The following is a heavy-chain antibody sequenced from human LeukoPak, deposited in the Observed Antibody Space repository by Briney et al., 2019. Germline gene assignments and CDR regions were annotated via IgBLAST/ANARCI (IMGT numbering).Heavy chain of an antibody. Sequence: ASVKVSCKASGYTFTSYDINWVRQATGQGLEWMGWMNPNSGNTGYAQKFQGRVTMTRNTSISTAYMELSSLRSEDTAVYYCARVSSSGWGCYYYGMDVWGQGTTVTVSS. CDR1: GYTFTSYD. CDR3: ARVSSSGWGCYYYGMDV. V-gene: IGHV1-8*01. D-gene: IGHD6-19*01. CDR2: MNPNSGNT. J-gene: IGHJ6*02.